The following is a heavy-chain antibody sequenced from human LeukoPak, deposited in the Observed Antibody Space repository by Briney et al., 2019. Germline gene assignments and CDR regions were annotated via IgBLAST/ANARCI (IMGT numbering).Heavy chain of an antibody. D-gene: IGHD3-3*01. Sequence: SETLSLTCTVSGGSISSYYWSWIRQPPGKGLEWIGYIYYSGSTNYNPSLKSRVTISVDTSKNQFSLKLSSVTATDTAVYYCAGSGYLDAFDIWGQGTMVTVSS. CDR1: GGSISSYY. CDR3: AGSGYLDAFDI. J-gene: IGHJ3*02. CDR2: IYYSGST. V-gene: IGHV4-59*01.